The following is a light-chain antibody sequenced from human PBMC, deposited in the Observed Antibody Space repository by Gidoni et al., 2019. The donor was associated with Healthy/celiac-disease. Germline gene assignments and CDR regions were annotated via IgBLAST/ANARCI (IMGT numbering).Light chain of an antibody. CDR1: SSNIGAGYD. J-gene: IGLJ3*02. CDR3: QSYDSSLSGV. Sequence: QSVLTQPPSVSWAPGQRVTIACTGSSSNIGAGYDVHWYQQLPGTAPKLLTYGNSNRPSGVPDRFSGSKSGTSASLAITGLQAEDEADYYCQSYDSSLSGVFGGGTKLTVL. V-gene: IGLV1-40*01. CDR2: GNS.